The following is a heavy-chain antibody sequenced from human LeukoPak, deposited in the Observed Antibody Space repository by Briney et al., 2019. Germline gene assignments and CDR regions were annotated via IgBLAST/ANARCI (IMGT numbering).Heavy chain of an antibody. CDR2: IIPVLGTT. Sequence: ASVTVSFTAAVCSFITHAIIWVRQAPGQGREWMGGIIPVLGTTNSAQRFQDRLSLTADESTGTASMELTSLRPEDSAVYYCGASTVTVTYYYMAVWGKGTTITVSS. J-gene: IGHJ6*03. V-gene: IGHV1-69*13. CDR3: GASTVTVTYYYMAV. D-gene: IGHD2-21*02. CDR1: VCSFITHA.